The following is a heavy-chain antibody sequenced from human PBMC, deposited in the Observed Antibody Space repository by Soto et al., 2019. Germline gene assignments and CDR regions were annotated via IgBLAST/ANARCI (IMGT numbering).Heavy chain of an antibody. J-gene: IGHJ4*02. V-gene: IGHV3-30*18. CDR2: ISYDGSNK. CDR3: AKDRGSSWYYFDY. CDR1: GFTFSSYG. Sequence: GSLRLSCAASGFTFSSYGMHWVRQAPGKGLEWVAVISYDGSNKYYADSVKGRFTISRDNSKNTLYLQMNSLRAEDTAVYYCAKDRGSSWYYFDYWGQGTLVTVSS. D-gene: IGHD6-13*01.